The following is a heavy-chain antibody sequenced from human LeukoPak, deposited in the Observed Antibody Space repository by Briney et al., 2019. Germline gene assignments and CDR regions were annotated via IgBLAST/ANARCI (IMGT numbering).Heavy chain of an antibody. V-gene: IGHV3-23*01. Sequence: GGSLRLSCAASGFTFSSYAISWARQATGKGLEWVTAISGSGGSTYYADSVKGRFTISRDNSKNTLYLQVNSLRAEDTAVYYCANLDYGDYSSDYWGQGTLVTVSS. CDR3: ANLDYGDYSSDY. CDR1: GFTFSSYA. D-gene: IGHD4-17*01. J-gene: IGHJ4*02. CDR2: ISGSGGST.